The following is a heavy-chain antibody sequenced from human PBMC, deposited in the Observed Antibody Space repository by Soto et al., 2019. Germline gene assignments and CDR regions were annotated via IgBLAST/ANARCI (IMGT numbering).Heavy chain of an antibody. D-gene: IGHD6-13*01. CDR1: GVTFTSYA. CDR2: ISGTGYNT. V-gene: IGHV3-23*01. Sequence: GGSLRLSCAASGVTFTSYAMSWVRLATGKGLEWVSAISGTGYNTYYADSVKGRFTISRDNTKNTLYLQMNSLRAEDTAVYYCAKAGFSSSWSPTYFDYWGQGTLVTVSS. CDR3: AKAGFSSSWSPTYFDY. J-gene: IGHJ4*02.